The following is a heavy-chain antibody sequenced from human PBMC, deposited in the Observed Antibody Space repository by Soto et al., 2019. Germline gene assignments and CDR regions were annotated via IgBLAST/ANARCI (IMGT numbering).Heavy chain of an antibody. CDR1: GGTFSSYT. Sequence: QVQLVQSGAEVKKPGSSVKVSCKASGGTFSSYTISWVRQAPGQGLEWMGRIIPILGIANYAQKFQGRVTNTADKSTSTAYMGLSSLRSEDTAVYYWASQLSRGGRSGYYGMDVWGQGTTVTVSS. D-gene: IGHD2-15*01. V-gene: IGHV1-69*02. CDR2: IIPILGIA. CDR3: ASQLSRGGRSGYYGMDV. J-gene: IGHJ6*02.